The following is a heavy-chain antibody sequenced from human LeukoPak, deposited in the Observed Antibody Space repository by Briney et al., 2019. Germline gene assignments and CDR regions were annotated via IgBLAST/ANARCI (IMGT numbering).Heavy chain of an antibody. CDR1: GGSLSGYY. CDR2: INHSGSA. CDR3: ARAGHYCSSTSCYTGYYGMDV. Sequence: SETLSLTCAVYGGSLSGYYWSWIRQSPGKGLEWIGEINHSGSANYNPSLKSRVDISKGTSKNQFSLKLSSVTAADTAVYYCARAGHYCSSTSCYTGYYGMDVWGQGTTVTVSS. D-gene: IGHD2-2*02. J-gene: IGHJ6*02. V-gene: IGHV4-34*01.